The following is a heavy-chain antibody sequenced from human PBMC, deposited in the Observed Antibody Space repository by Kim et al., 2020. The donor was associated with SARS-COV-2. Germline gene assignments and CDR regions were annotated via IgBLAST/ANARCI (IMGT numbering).Heavy chain of an antibody. Sequence: SETLSLTCTVSGGSISSSSYYWGWIRQPPGKGLEWIGSIYYSGSTYYNPSLKSRVTISVDTSKNQFSLKLSSVTAADTAVYYCARTYYYDSSDYSWGQGTLDTVS. CDR3: ARTYYYDSSDYS. D-gene: IGHD3-22*01. CDR1: GGSISSSSYY. V-gene: IGHV4-39*01. CDR2: IYYSGST. J-gene: IGHJ4*02.